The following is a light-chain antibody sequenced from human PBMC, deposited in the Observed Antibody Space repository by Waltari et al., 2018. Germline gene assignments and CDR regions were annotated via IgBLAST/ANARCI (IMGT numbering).Light chain of an antibody. CDR1: QDIKNF. CDR3: QQSISFPAT. V-gene: IGKV1-12*01. J-gene: IGKJ4*01. CDR2: YVS. Sequence: IQMTQNPSSVSASVGDRITITRRASQDIKNFLAWYQQTPAKAPKLLISYVSSLQSGVPSRVSGSASATDFTLSSNRLQPEDVATYYCQQSISFPATFGGGTKVEI.